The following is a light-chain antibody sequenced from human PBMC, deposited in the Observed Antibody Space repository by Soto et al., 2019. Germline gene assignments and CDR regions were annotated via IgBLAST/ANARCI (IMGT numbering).Light chain of an antibody. CDR1: QTISSW. Sequence: DIQMTQSPSTLSGSVGDRVTITCRASQTISSWLAWYQQKPGKAPKLLIYKAPTLKSGVPSRFSGSGSGTEFTLTISSLQPDDFATYYCQHYNSYSEAFGQWTKV. V-gene: IGKV1-5*03. CDR2: KAP. J-gene: IGKJ1*01. CDR3: QHYNSYSEA.